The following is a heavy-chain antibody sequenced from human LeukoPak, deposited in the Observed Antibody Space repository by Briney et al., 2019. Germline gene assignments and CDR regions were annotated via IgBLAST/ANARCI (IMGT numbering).Heavy chain of an antibody. CDR3: ARGVRGITIFGVVTAYYFDY. Sequence: ESSVKVSCKASGYTFTSYDINWVRQATGQGLAWMGWMNPNSGNTGYAQKLQGTVTMTGNNSISTAYLELSSLRSEDTAVYYCARGVRGITIFGVVTAYYFDYWGQGTLVTVSS. CDR1: GYTFTSYD. CDR2: MNPNSGNT. D-gene: IGHD3-3*01. J-gene: IGHJ4*02. V-gene: IGHV1-8*01.